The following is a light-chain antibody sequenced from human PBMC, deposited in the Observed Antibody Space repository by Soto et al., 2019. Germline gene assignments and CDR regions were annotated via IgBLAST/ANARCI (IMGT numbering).Light chain of an antibody. V-gene: IGLV1-51*01. J-gene: IGLJ1*01. CDR3: GSWDSSLSAYV. Sequence: QSLLTQPPSVPAAPGQRVTISCSGSSSNIGGNSVSWYQQLPGTAPKLLIYDDDKRPSGIPDRFSGSKSGTSATLGITGFQTGDEADYYCGSWDSSLSAYVFGTGTKVTVL. CDR2: DDD. CDR1: SSNIGGNS.